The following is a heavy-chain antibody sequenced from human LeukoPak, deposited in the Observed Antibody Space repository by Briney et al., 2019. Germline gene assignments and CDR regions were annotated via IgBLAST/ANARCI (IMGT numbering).Heavy chain of an antibody. J-gene: IGHJ4*02. CDR2: ITWDGGGA. V-gene: IGHV3-43*01. CDR1: GFTFDDYT. CDR3: AKGPQWLENFDY. D-gene: IGHD6-19*01. Sequence: PGGSLRLSCAASGFTFDDYTLHWVRQAPGKGLEWVSLITWDGGGAYYADSVRGRFTISRDNSKNTLYLQMNSLRAEDTAVYYCAKGPQWLENFDYWGQGTLVTVSS.